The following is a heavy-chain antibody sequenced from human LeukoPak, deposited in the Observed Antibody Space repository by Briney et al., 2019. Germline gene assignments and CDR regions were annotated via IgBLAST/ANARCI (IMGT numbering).Heavy chain of an antibody. J-gene: IGHJ3*02. D-gene: IGHD3-3*01. CDR1: GFTFSSYW. CDR2: IKQDGSEK. V-gene: IGHV3-7*01. Sequence: PGGSLRLSCAASGFTFSSYWMSWVRQAPGKGLEWVANIKQDGSEKYYVDSVKGRFTISRDNAKNSLYLQMNSLRAEDTAVYYCARDRAIFGVDAFDIWGQGTMVTVSS. CDR3: ARDRAIFGVDAFDI.